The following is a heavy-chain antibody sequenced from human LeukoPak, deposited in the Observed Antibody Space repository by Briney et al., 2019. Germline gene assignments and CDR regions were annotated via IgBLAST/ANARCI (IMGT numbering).Heavy chain of an antibody. Sequence: QSGGSLRLSCAASGFTFSSYGTHWVRQAPGKGLEWVAVISYDGSNKYYADSVKGRFTISRDNSKNTLYLQMNSLRAEDTAVYYCAKDRSSSWTLDYWGQGTLVTVSS. CDR3: AKDRSSSWTLDY. CDR2: ISYDGSNK. V-gene: IGHV3-30*18. J-gene: IGHJ4*02. CDR1: GFTFSSYG. D-gene: IGHD6-13*01.